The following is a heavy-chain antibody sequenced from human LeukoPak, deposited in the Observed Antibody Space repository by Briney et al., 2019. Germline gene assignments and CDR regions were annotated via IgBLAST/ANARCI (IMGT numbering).Heavy chain of an antibody. Sequence: PSETLSLTCTVSGGSVTSGNYYWNWIRQPAGKGLEWIGRIYTNGGASYNPSLESRVTISIDASKNQFSLKLSSVTAADTAVYYCAREPPGYWGQGILVTVSS. CDR2: IYTNGGA. V-gene: IGHV4-61*02. CDR1: GGSVTSGNYY. CDR3: AREPPGY. J-gene: IGHJ4*02.